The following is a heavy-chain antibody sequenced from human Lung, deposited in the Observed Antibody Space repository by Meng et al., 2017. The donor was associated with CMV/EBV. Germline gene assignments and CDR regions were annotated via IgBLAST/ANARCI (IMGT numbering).Heavy chain of an antibody. Sequence: SCAASGFTFDDYGMSWVRQAPGKGLEWVSGINWNGGSTGYADSVKGRFTISRDNAKNSLYLQMNSLRAEDTALYYCARIYDFWSGSKGSAFDFWGQGXMVTVSS. V-gene: IGHV3-20*04. CDR3: ARIYDFWSGSKGSAFDF. D-gene: IGHD3-3*01. CDR1: GFTFDDYG. CDR2: INWNGGST. J-gene: IGHJ3*01.